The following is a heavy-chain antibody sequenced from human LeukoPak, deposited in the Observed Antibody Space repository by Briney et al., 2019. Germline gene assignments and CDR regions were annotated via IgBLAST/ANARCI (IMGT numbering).Heavy chain of an antibody. J-gene: IGHJ5*02. Sequence: ASVKVSCRATGYTFTDYYIHWVRQAPGQGLEWMGWINPDNGGTNYAQKFQGRVTMTRDTSIRTAYMDLSRLRSDDTAVFYCTREGKVGHWFDHWGQGTRVTVSS. D-gene: IGHD2-2*01. CDR2: INPDNGGT. CDR3: TREGKVGHWFDH. V-gene: IGHV1-2*02. CDR1: GYTFTDYY.